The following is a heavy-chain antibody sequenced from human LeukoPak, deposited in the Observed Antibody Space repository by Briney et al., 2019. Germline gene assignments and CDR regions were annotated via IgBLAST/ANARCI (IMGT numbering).Heavy chain of an antibody. CDR3: ATYSSGYYYFDY. CDR2: ISGSGGST. CDR1: GFTFSSYA. D-gene: IGHD3-22*01. Sequence: GGSLRLSCAASGFTFSSYAMSWVRQAPGKGLEWVSAISGSGGSTYYADSVKGRFTISRDNSKNTLYLQMNSLRAEDTAVYYCATYSSGYYYFDYWGQGTRVTVSS. J-gene: IGHJ4*02. V-gene: IGHV3-23*01.